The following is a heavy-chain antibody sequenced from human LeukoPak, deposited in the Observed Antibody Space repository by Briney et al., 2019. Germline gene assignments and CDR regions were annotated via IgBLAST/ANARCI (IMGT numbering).Heavy chain of an antibody. D-gene: IGHD6-19*01. CDR1: GYSNSSGYY. J-gene: IGHJ4*02. V-gene: IGHV4-38-2*02. CDR2: IYHSGSA. Sequence: SETLSLTCAVSGYSNSSGYYWGWIRQPPGKGLEWIGNIYHSGSAYYNPSLKSRVTMSVDTSKNQFSLKLSSVTATDTAMYYCVRDIYNSDWTALDYWGQGTLVTVPS. CDR3: VRDIYNSDWTALDY.